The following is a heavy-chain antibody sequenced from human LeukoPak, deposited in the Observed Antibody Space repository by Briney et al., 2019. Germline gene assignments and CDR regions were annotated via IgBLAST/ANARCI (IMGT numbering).Heavy chain of an antibody. J-gene: IGHJ4*02. V-gene: IGHV1-2*02. CDR3: ARRPINCIITNCYVDY. D-gene: IGHD2-2*01. Sequence: GASVKVSCKASVYTFTNFYMHWLRQAPGQGLEWMGWMNPNSGDTSYAREFQDRVTMTRDTSLTTAYMELSSLRSDDTAVYYCARRPINCIITNCYVDYWGQGTLVTVSS. CDR2: MNPNSGDT. CDR1: VYTFTNFY.